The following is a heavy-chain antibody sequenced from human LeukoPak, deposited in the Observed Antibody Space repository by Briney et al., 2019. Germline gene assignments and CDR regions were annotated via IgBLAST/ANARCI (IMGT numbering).Heavy chain of an antibody. D-gene: IGHD3-10*01. CDR1: GGTFSSYA. J-gene: IGHJ6*03. CDR3: ASGESPPYYYYYMDV. V-gene: IGHV1-69*04. CDR2: IIPILGIA. Sequence: ASVKVSCKASGGTFSSYAISWVRQAPGQGLEWMGRIIPILGIANYAQKFQGRVTITADKSTSTAYMELSSLRSEDTAVYYCASGESPPYYYYYMDVWGKGTTGTVSS.